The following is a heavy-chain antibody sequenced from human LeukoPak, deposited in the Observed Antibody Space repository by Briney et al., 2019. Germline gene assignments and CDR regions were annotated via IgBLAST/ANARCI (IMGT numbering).Heavy chain of an antibody. CDR2: MNPSGST. V-gene: IGHV4-34*01. J-gene: IGHJ6*03. CDR3: ARGRQDVTMIVVVMTAVSYYLDV. Sequence: SGTLSLTCAVYGGSFIGYCWTWIRQTPEKGLEWIGEMNPSGSTNYNPSLKSRVTISVDTSKNQFSLELSSVTAADTAVYYCARGRQDVTMIVVVMTAVSYYLDVWGKGTTVTVS. D-gene: IGHD3-22*01. CDR1: GGSFIGYC.